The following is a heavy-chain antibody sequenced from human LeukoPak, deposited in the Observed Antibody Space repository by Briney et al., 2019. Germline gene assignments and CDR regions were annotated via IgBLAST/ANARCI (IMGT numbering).Heavy chain of an antibody. D-gene: IGHD2-15*01. CDR1: GFTFSSSA. J-gene: IGHJ4*02. CDR2: ISNNGGYT. Sequence: GGSLRLSCAASGFTFSSSAMSWVRQAPGKGLEWVAAISNNGGYTYYADSVQGRFTISRDNSMSTLCLQMNSLRAEDTAVYYCAKQLGYCSDGSCYFPYWGQGTLVTVSS. CDR3: AKQLGYCSDGSCYFPY. V-gene: IGHV3-23*01.